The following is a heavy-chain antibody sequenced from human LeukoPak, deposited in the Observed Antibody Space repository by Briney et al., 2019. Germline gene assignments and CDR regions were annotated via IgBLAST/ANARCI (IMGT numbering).Heavy chain of an antibody. Sequence: ASVKVSCKASGYTFTSYDINWVRQATGQGLEWMGWMNPNSGNTGYAQKFQGRVTMTTDTSTSTAYMGLRSLRSDDTAVYYCARYGYNWNDGYDYWGQGTLVTVSS. J-gene: IGHJ4*02. V-gene: IGHV1-8*02. CDR1: GYTFTSYD. CDR3: ARYGYNWNDGYDY. CDR2: MNPNSGNT. D-gene: IGHD1-20*01.